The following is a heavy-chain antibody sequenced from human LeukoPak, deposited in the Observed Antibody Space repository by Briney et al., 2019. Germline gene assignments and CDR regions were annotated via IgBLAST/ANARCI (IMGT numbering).Heavy chain of an antibody. CDR3: ARGRRNNYYDSSGYYSVVDYFDY. CDR2: IIPIFGTA. D-gene: IGHD3-22*01. Sequence: ASVKVSCKASGGTFSSYAISWVRQAPGQGLEWMGGIIPIFGTANYAQKFQGRVTITADKSTSTAYMELSSLRSEDTAVYYCARGRRNNYYDSSGYYSVVDYFDYWGQGTLVTVSS. J-gene: IGHJ4*02. V-gene: IGHV1-69*06. CDR1: GGTFSSYA.